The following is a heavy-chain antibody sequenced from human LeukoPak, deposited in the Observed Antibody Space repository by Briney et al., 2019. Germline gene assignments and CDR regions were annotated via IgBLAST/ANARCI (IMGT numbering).Heavy chain of an antibody. V-gene: IGHV3-7*01. CDR3: GRDPSRGYTYGLADF. D-gene: IGHD5-18*01. Sequence: GGSLRLSCAASGFTFSNYWMTWVRQAPGKGLEWVAHIKRDGSERYYVDSVKGRFTISRDNTKDSLYLQMNSLRAEDTAVYYCGRDPSRGYTYGLADFWGQGTLVTVS. CDR1: GFTFSNYW. J-gene: IGHJ4*02. CDR2: IKRDGSER.